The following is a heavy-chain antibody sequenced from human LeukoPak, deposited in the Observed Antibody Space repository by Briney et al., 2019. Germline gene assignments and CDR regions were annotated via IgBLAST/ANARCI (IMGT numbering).Heavy chain of an antibody. CDR1: GYSFTSYW. CDR3: ARQVPGFGELLRNNWFDP. J-gene: IGHJ5*02. V-gene: IGHV5-51*01. Sequence: GESLKISCKGSGYSFTSYWIGWVRQMPGKGLEWMGIIYPGDSDTRYSPSFQGQVTISADKSISTAYLQWSSLKASDTAMYYCARQVPGFGELLRNNWFDPWGQGTLVTVSS. D-gene: IGHD3-10*01. CDR2: IYPGDSDT.